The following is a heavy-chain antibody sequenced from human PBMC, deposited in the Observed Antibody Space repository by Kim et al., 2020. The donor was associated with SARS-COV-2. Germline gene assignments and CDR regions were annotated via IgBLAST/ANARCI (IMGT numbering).Heavy chain of an antibody. CDR1: GFTFSSYA. J-gene: IGHJ2*01. D-gene: IGHD6-13*01. V-gene: IGHV3-30-3*01. CDR2: ISYDGSNK. CDR3: ASPPSPYSSPPRYFDL. Sequence: GGSLRLSCAASGFTFSSYAMHWVRQAPGKGLEWVAVISYDGSNKYYADSVKGRFTISRDNSKNTLYLQMNSLRAEDTAVYYCASPPSPYSSPPRYFDLWG.